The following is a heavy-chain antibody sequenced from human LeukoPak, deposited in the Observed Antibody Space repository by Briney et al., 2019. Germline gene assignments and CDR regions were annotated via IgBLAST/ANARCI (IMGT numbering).Heavy chain of an antibody. J-gene: IGHJ5*02. Sequence: SETLSLTCTVSGGSISSYYWSWIRQPPGKGLEWIGYIYYSGSTNYNPSLKSRVTISVDTSKNQFSLKLSSVTAADTAVYYCARAGSIAAAEAVTGFSTWGQGTLVTVSS. CDR1: GGSISSYY. D-gene: IGHD6-13*01. CDR3: ARAGSIAAAEAVTGFST. V-gene: IGHV4-59*01. CDR2: IYYSGST.